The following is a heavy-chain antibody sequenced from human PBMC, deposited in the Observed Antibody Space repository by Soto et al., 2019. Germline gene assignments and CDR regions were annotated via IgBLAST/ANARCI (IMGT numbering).Heavy chain of an antibody. CDR1: GGSIRSDSFY. CDR2: IYHTGNT. D-gene: IGHD2-2*01. V-gene: IGHV4-31*03. Sequence: QVQLQASGPGLVKPSPPLSLTCPVSGGSIRSDSFYWNWIRQLPGAGLEWIGYIYHTGNTSYNPSLKSRVTMSVDTSKNQFSLNLSSVTAADTAVYSCARAEVKRGRTYCSSNSCGYYCDSWGQGTRVTVPS. J-gene: IGHJ4*02. CDR3: ARAEVKRGRTYCSSNSCGYYCDS.